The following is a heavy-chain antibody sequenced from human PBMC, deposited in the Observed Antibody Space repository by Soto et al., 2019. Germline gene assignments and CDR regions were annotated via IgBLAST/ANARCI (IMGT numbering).Heavy chain of an antibody. D-gene: IGHD3-10*01. J-gene: IGHJ6*04. CDR1: GGSFSGYY. CDR3: GRGGVTMVLGVNLYYYCYGMDV. CDR2: INHSGST. Sequence: SETLSLTCAVYGGSFSGYYWSWIRQPPGKGLEWIGEINHSGSTNYNPSLKSRVTISVDTSKNQFSLKLSSVTAADTAVYYCGRGGVTMVLGVNLYYYCYGMDVWGKGTTFTV. V-gene: IGHV4-34*01.